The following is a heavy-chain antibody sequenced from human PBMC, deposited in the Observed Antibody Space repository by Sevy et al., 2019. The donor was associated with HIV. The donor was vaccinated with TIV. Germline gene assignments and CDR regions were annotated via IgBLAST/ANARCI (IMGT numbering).Heavy chain of an antibody. J-gene: IGHJ3*02. V-gene: IGHV3-53*01. CDR3: ARLSVYYYDSSGYYTTGNALDI. Sequence: GGSLRLSCAASGFTVGSNYMSWVRQAPGKGLEWVSIIYTGVTTSYADSVKGRFTISRDNSKNTLYLQMNSLRAEDTAVYYCARLSVYYYDSSGYYTTGNALDIWGQGTMVTVSS. CDR1: GFTVGSNY. CDR2: IYTGVTT. D-gene: IGHD3-22*01.